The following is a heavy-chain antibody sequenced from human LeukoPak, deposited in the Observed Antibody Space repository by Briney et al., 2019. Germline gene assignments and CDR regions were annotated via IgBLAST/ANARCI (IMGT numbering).Heavy chain of an antibody. J-gene: IGHJ4*02. CDR2: ISGSGGST. CDR3: ANTGSGSYYFDY. D-gene: IGHD1-26*01. Sequence: GGSLRLSCAASGFTFSSYGMHWVRQAPGKGLEWVSAISGSGGSTYYADSVKGRFTISRDNSKNTLYLQMNSLRAEDTAVYYCANTGSGSYYFDYWGQGTLVTVSS. V-gene: IGHV3-23*01. CDR1: GFTFSSYG.